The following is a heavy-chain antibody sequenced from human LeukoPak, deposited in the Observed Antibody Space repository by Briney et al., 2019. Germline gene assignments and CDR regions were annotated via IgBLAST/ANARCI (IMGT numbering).Heavy chain of an antibody. V-gene: IGHV5-51*01. J-gene: IGHJ3*02. CDR1: GYSFTSYW. CDR3: ARHPPALWFGDKGAFDI. CDR2: IYPGDSDT. Sequence: KHGESLKISCKGSGYSFTSYWIGWVRQMPGKGLEWMGIIYPGDSDTRYSPSFQGQVTISADKSISTAYLQWSSLKASDTAMYYCARHPPALWFGDKGAFDIWGQGTMVTVSS. D-gene: IGHD3-10*01.